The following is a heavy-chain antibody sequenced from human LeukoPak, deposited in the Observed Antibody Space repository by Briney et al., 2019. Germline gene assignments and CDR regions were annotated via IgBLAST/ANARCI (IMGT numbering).Heavy chain of an antibody. CDR1: GGSISSSSYY. Sequence: SETLSLTCTVSGGSISSSSYYWGWIRQPPGKGLEWIGSIYYSGSTYYNPSLKSRVTISVDTSKNQFSLKLSSVTAADTAVYYCARGEENGDYYYYYGMDVWGQGTTVTVSS. V-gene: IGHV4-39*07. CDR3: ARGEENGDYYYYYGMDV. D-gene: IGHD4-17*01. J-gene: IGHJ6*02. CDR2: IYYSGST.